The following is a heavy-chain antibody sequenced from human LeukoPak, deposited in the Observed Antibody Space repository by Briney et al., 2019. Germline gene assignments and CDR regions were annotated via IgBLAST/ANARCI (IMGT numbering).Heavy chain of an antibody. J-gene: IGHJ5*02. CDR2: IYYSGST. Sequence: SETLSLTCTVSGGSISSSSYYWGWIRQPPGKGLEWIGSIYYSGSTYYNPSLKSRVTISVDTSKNQFSLELSSVTAADTGVYYCARLHCITMIVVEPLGWFDPWGQGTLVTVSS. CDR3: ARLHCITMIVVEPLGWFDP. CDR1: GGSISSSSYY. D-gene: IGHD3-22*01. V-gene: IGHV4-39*01.